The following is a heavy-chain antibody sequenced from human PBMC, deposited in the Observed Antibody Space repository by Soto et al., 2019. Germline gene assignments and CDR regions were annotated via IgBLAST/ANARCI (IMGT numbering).Heavy chain of an antibody. J-gene: IGHJ4*02. CDR2: ISYDGNNK. Sequence: GGSLRLSCAASGFTFSSYAMHWVRQAPGKGLEWVAVISYDGNNKYYADSVKGRFTISRDNSRNTLYLQMNSLRAEDTAVYYCAGGSTFDYWGQGTLVTVSS. V-gene: IGHV3-30-3*01. CDR3: AGGSTFDY. D-gene: IGHD5-12*01. CDR1: GFTFSSYA.